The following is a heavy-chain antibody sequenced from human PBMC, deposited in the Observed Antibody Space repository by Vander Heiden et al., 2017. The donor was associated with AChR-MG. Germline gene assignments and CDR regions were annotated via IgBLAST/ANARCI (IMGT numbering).Heavy chain of an antibody. CDR2: ISYDGSNK. D-gene: IGHD3-10*01. V-gene: IGHV3-30-3*01. CDR3: ARDGSDYYYYYMDV. Sequence: QVPLVESGGGVVQPGRSLRLPCAASGFTFSSYAMHWVRQAPGKGLEWVAVISYDGSNKYYADSVKGRFTISRDNSKNTLYLQMNSLRAEDTAVYYCARDGSDYYYYYMDVWGKGTTVTVSS. CDR1: GFTFSSYA. J-gene: IGHJ6*03.